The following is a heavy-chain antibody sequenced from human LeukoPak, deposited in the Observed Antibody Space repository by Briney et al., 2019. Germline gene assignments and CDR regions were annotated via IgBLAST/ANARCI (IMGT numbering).Heavy chain of an antibody. Sequence: GESLKISCKGSGYIFTKYWIGWVRQMPGKGLKWMGIIYPGDSDTRYSPSFQGQVTISADKSISTAYLHWSNLKASDTAVYYCARRWAPAAAYYFDYWGQGTLVTVSS. CDR2: IYPGDSDT. D-gene: IGHD6-25*01. CDR3: ARRWAPAAAYYFDY. J-gene: IGHJ4*02. CDR1: GYIFTKYW. V-gene: IGHV5-51*01.